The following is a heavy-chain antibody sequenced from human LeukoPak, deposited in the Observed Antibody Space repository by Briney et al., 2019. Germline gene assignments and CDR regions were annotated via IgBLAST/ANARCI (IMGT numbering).Heavy chain of an antibody. V-gene: IGHV4-39*07. D-gene: IGHD3-22*01. Sequence: SETLSLTCTVSGGSISSSSYYWGWIRQPPGKGLEWIGSIYYSGSTYYNPSLKSRVTISVDTSKNQFSLKLSSVTAADTAVYYCARDLQTYYYDSGGYSDAFDIWGQGTMVTVSS. CDR2: IYYSGST. CDR1: GGSISSSSYY. CDR3: ARDLQTYYYDSGGYSDAFDI. J-gene: IGHJ3*02.